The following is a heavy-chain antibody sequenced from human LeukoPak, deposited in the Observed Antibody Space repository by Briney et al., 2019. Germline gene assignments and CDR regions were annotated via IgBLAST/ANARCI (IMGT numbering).Heavy chain of an antibody. CDR3: ARDCGSGSYYSPDNWFDP. CDR2: INPSGGST. V-gene: IGHV1-46*01. J-gene: IGHJ5*02. CDR1: GYTFTSYY. Sequence: ASVKVSCTASGYTFTSYYMHWVRQAPGQGLEWMGIINPSGGSTSYAQKFQGRVTMTRDTSTSTVYMELSSLRSEDTAVYYCARDCGSGSYYSPDNWFDPWGQGTLVTVSS. D-gene: IGHD3-10*01.